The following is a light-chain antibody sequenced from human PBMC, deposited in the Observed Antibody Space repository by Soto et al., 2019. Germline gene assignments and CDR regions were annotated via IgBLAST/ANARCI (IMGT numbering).Light chain of an antibody. V-gene: IGKV3-15*01. Sequence: EIVMTQSPATLSVSPGERATLSCRASQSVSSNLAWYQQKPGQAPRLLIYGASTRATGILARFSGSGSGTEFTLIISSLQSADFAVYYCQQYNNCPPTFGQGTKLEIK. CDR3: QQYNNCPPT. CDR1: QSVSSN. CDR2: GAS. J-gene: IGKJ2*01.